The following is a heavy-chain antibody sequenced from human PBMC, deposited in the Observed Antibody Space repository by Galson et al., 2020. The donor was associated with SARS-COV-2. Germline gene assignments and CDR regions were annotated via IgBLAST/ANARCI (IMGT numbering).Heavy chain of an antibody. Sequence: SQTLSLTCAVYGGSLSSSYWTWIRQRTGQGMEWIGEIHHSGTTNSNPSLHSRVTISVDTSKNQFSLMMTSVTAADTAIYYCASWGGRWSRTRYFYVMGVWGRGITVTV. J-gene: IGHJ6*02. CDR1: GGSLSSSY. V-gene: IGHV4-34*01. CDR2: IHHSGTT. D-gene: IGHD2-21*01. CDR3: ASWGGRWSRTRYFYVMGV.